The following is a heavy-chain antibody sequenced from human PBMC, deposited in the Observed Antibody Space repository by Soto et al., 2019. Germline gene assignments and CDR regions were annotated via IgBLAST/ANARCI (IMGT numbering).Heavy chain of an antibody. J-gene: IGHJ4*02. CDR3: AHRLRGTGDKGGLFDY. D-gene: IGHD7-27*01. V-gene: IGHV2-5*02. Sequence: QITLKESGPTLVKPTQTLTLTCTFSGFSLSTSGVGVGWIRQPPGKALEWLALIYWDDDKRYSPSLKSRLTITKDTSKNQVVLTMTNMDPVDTATYYCAHRLRGTGDKGGLFDYWGQGTLVTVSS. CDR1: GFSLSTSGVG. CDR2: IYWDDDK.